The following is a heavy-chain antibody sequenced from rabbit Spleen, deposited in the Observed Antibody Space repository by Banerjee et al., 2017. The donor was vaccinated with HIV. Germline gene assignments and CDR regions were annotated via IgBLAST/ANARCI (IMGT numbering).Heavy chain of an antibody. V-gene: IGHV1S45*01. D-gene: IGHD7-1*01. J-gene: IGHJ4*01. CDR1: GFSFSDRDV. CDR3: GRSSVAGYAGYASGSNL. CDR2: IYAGSSGTT. Sequence: QEQLEESGGGLVKSEGSLTLTCKASGFSFSDRDVMCWVRQAPGKGLEWIACIYAGSSGTTYYASWAKGRFTISKTSATTMTLQMTSLTATDTATYFCGRSSVAGYAGYASGSNLWGPGTLVTVS.